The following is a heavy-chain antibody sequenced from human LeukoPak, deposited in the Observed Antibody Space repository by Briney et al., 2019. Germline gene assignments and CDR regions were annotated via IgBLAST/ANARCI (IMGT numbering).Heavy chain of an antibody. V-gene: IGHV4-59*01. J-gene: IGHJ4*02. Sequence: KPSETLSLTCSVAGGSMSSYYWSWIRLPPGEGLEWIGYIYYGGSTNYHPSLKSRVTISVDTSKNQFSLKLSSVTAADSAFYYCARSGGMFYFDFWGQGTLVTVSS. CDR1: GGSMSSYY. CDR2: IYYGGST. CDR3: ARSGGMFYFDF. D-gene: IGHD4-23*01.